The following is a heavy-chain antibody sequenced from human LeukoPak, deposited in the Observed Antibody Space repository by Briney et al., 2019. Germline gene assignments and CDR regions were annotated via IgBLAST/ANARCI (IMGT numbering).Heavy chain of an antibody. Sequence: GGSLRLSCAASGFTFSSYGMHWVRQAPGKGLEWVAVISYDGSNKYYADSVKGRFTIPRDNSKNTLYLQMNSLRAEDTAVYYCAKGIAAAGGFDYWGQGTLVTVSS. D-gene: IGHD6-13*01. J-gene: IGHJ4*02. CDR2: ISYDGSNK. CDR3: AKGIAAAGGFDY. V-gene: IGHV3-30*18. CDR1: GFTFSSYG.